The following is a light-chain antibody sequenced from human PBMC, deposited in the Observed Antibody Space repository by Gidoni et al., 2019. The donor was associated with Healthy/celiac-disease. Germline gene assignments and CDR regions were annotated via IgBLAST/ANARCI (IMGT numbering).Light chain of an antibody. CDR1: QSISSW. J-gene: IGKJ3*01. CDR2: KAS. Sequence: DIQMTQSPSTLSASVGDRVTITCRASQSISSWLAWYQQKPGKAPKLLIYKASSLESGAPSRFSGSGSGTEFTLTISSLQPDDFATYYCQQYNSYSSFGPGTKVDIK. V-gene: IGKV1-5*03. CDR3: QQYNSYSS.